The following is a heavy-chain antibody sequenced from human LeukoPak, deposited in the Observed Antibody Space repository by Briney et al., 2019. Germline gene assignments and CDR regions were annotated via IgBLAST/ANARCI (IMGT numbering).Heavy chain of an antibody. CDR2: IYYSGST. Sequence: SETLSLTCTVSGGSISSYYWSWIRQPPGKGLEWIGYIYYSGSTNYNPSLKSRVTISVDTSKNQFSLKLSSVTAADTAVYYCARLYSSSSYFDYWGQGILVTVSS. J-gene: IGHJ4*02. D-gene: IGHD6-6*01. CDR1: GGSISSYY. V-gene: IGHV4-59*01. CDR3: ARLYSSSSYFDY.